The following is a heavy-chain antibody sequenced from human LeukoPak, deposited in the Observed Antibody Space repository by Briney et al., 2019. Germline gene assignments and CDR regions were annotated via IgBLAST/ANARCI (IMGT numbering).Heavy chain of an antibody. CDR2: INHSGST. CDR3: ARGGITMIVVPFDL. CDR1: GGXFSGYY. J-gene: IGHJ2*01. D-gene: IGHD3-22*01. Sequence: SETLSLTCAVYGGXFSGYYCSWIRQPPGKGLEWIGEINHSGSTNYNPSLKSRVTISVDTSKNQFSLKLSSVTAADTAVYYCARGGITMIVVPFDLWGRGTLVTVSS. V-gene: IGHV4-34*01.